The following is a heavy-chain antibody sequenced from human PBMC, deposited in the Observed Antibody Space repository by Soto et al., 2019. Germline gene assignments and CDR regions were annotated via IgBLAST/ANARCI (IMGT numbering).Heavy chain of an antibody. Sequence: GGSLRLSCEASGFTFSGYWMSWVRQAPGKRLGWVADIKHDGSVQYYVDSVKGRFTISRDNAKKLLFLQMNGLRAEDTALYYCARATYSNAWYRFDLWGQGTLVTVSS. V-gene: IGHV3-7*03. CDR1: GFTFSGYW. D-gene: IGHD4-4*01. CDR2: IKHDGSVQ. J-gene: IGHJ4*02. CDR3: ARATYSNAWYRFDL.